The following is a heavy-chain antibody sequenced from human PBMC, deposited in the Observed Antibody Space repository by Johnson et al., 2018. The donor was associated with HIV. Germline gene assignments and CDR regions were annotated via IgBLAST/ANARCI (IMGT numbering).Heavy chain of an antibody. CDR1: GFTFSSYW. CDR2: IKQDGSEK. J-gene: IGHJ3*01. Sequence: VQLVESGGGLVQPGGSLRLSCAASGFTFSSYWMSWVRQAPGKGLEWVANIKQDGSEKYYVDSVKGRFTISRDNPKNTLYLQMNSLRAEDTAIYYCVRGSLTDDSFADWGQGTMVLVSS. D-gene: IGHD4/OR15-4a*01. CDR3: VRGSLTDDSFAD. V-gene: IGHV3-7*01.